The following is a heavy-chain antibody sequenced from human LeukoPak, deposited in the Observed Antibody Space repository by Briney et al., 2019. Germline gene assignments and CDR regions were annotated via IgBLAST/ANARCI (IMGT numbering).Heavy chain of an antibody. CDR3: AKASDTPMVTMGVFGY. Sequence: GGSLRLSCAASGFTFSSYAMSWVRQAPGKGLEWVSAISGSAGSTNYADSVKGRFTISRDNSKNIRYLQMNSRRAEDTAVYYCAKASDTPMVTMGVFGYWGQGTLVTVSS. CDR1: GFTFSSYA. V-gene: IGHV3-23*01. CDR2: ISGSAGST. D-gene: IGHD5-18*01. J-gene: IGHJ4*02.